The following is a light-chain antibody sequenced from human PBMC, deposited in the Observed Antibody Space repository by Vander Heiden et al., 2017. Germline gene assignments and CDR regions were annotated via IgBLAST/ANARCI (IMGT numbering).Light chain of an antibody. Sequence: DIQMTQSPSTLSASVGDRVTITCRASQSISSWLAWYQQKPGKAPKLLIYKASSLESGVPSRFNGSGSGTEFTLTSSSLQPDDFATYYCQQYNSPWTFGQGTKVEIK. CDR1: QSISSW. J-gene: IGKJ1*01. V-gene: IGKV1-5*03. CDR3: QQYNSPWT. CDR2: KAS.